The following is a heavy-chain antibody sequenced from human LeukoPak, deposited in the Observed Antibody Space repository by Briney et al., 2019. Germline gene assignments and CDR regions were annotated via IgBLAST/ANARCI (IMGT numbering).Heavy chain of an antibody. D-gene: IGHD6-19*01. Sequence: PGGSLRLSCAASGFTVSSSYMSWVRQAPGKGLEWVSVIYSGGGTYYADSVKARFTISRDNSMNTLYLQIKSLRAEDTAVYYCARDSSSGWFHGYWGQGSLVTVSS. CDR2: IYSGGGT. J-gene: IGHJ4*02. CDR1: GFTVSSSY. V-gene: IGHV3-66*01. CDR3: ARDSSSGWFHGY.